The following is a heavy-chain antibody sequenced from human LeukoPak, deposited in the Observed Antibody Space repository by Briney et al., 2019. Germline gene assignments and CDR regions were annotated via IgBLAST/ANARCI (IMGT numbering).Heavy chain of an antibody. D-gene: IGHD3-10*01. J-gene: IGHJ4*02. V-gene: IGHV3-48*04. Sequence: GGSLRLSCEVSGFAFGNFAMSWVRQAPGKGLEWVSYISSSSSTIYYADSVKGRFTISRDNAKNSLYLQMNSLRAEDTAVYYCARDPYGSGSYYWGQGTLVTVSS. CDR3: ARDPYGSGSYY. CDR1: GFAFGNFA. CDR2: ISSSSSTI.